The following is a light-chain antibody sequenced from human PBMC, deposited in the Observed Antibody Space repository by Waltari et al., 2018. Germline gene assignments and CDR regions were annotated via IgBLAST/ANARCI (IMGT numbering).Light chain of an antibody. Sequence: DIQMTQSPSSVSASVGDSVTITCRASQGISRWLAWYQQKPGKGPKLLIYSASTLQSGVPSRFSCSGSGTDFTLTINTLQPEDFAIYYCQQASSFPLTFGGGTKVEIK. J-gene: IGKJ4*01. CDR1: QGISRW. CDR2: SAS. CDR3: QQASSFPLT. V-gene: IGKV1-12*01.